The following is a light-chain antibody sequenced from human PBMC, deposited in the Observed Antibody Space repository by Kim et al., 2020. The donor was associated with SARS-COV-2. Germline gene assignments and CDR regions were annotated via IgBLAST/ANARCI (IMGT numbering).Light chain of an antibody. CDR1: QSIRIW. J-gene: IGKJ4*01. V-gene: IGKV1-5*01. Sequence: DIQLTQSPSSLSASVGDKVTITCQSSQSIRIWLDWYQQKPGKAPTLLIYDASNVESGVPSRFSGSGSGSEFTLTISSLQPDDFATYYCQQYNSLPLTLGGGTKVDIK. CDR2: DAS. CDR3: QQYNSLPLT.